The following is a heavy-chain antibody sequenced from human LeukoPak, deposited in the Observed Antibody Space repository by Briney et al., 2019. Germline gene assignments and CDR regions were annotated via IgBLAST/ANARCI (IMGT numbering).Heavy chain of an antibody. CDR3: ARDSYDSSGYYYWFDP. CDR2: IYSGGST. J-gene: IGHJ5*02. D-gene: IGHD3-22*01. Sequence: SGGSLRLSCAASGFTVSSNYMSWVRQAPGKGLEWVSVIYSGGSTYYADSVKGRFTISRDNSKNTLYLQMSSLRAEDTAVYYCARDSYDSSGYYYWFDPWGQGTLVTVSS. V-gene: IGHV3-66*02. CDR1: GFTVSSNY.